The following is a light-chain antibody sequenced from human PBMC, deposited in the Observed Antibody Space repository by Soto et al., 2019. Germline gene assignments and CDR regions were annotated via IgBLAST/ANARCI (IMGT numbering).Light chain of an antibody. CDR2: GTS. V-gene: IGKV3-20*01. CDR1: QSVSSRY. CDR3: QQYGSSPPTWT. Sequence: EIVLTQSPGILSLSPGARATLSCRASQSVSSRYLAWYQQKSGQAPRLLIYGTSSRATGIPDRFSGSGSGTDFTLTISRLEPEVFAVYYCQQYGSSPPTWTFGQGTKVEIK. J-gene: IGKJ1*01.